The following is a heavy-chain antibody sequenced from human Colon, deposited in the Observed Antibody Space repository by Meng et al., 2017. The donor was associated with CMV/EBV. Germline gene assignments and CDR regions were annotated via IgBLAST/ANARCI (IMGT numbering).Heavy chain of an antibody. CDR2: IYYSGST. J-gene: IGHJ4*02. D-gene: IGHD1-26*01. CDR1: GGSMSPHY. CDR3: ARCGHGGTYYIDH. V-gene: IGHV4-59*11. Sequence: SETLSLTCSVSGGSMSPHYWSWIRQSPGKGLEWIGSIYYSGSTIQDASLQSRVTLSVDTSKNQFSLQMRSVTAADTAVYFCARCGHGGTYYIDHWGQGTLVTVSS.